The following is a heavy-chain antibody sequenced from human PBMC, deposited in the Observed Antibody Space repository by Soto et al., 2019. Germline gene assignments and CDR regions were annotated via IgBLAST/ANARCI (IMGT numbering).Heavy chain of an antibody. CDR1: GFTFSSYS. CDR3: ARNTQTTYYDFWSGFGLDY. V-gene: IGHV3-21*01. CDR2: ISSSSSYI. Sequence: LRLSCAASGFTFSSYSMNWVRQAPGKGLEWVSSISSSSSYIYYADSVKGRFTISRDNAKNSLYLQMNSLRAEDTAVYYCARNTQTTYYDFWSGFGLDYWGQGTLVTDS. D-gene: IGHD3-3*01. J-gene: IGHJ4*02.